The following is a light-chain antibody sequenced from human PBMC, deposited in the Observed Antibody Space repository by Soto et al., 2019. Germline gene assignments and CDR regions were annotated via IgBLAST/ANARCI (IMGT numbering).Light chain of an antibody. CDR1: SGHSNYA. Sequence: QPVLTQSPSASASLGASVKRTCTLSSGHSNYAIAWHQQQSEKGPRYLMKLNSDGSHSKGDGIPDRFSGSSSGAERYLTISSLQSEDEADYSCQTWGSGIVVFGGGPKLTVL. CDR2: LNSDGSH. CDR3: QTWGSGIVV. J-gene: IGLJ2*01. V-gene: IGLV4-69*01.